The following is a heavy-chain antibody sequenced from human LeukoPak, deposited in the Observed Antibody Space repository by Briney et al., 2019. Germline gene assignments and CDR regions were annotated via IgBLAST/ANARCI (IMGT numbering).Heavy chain of an antibody. CDR1: GFTFSSYA. CDR2: ISGSGGST. V-gene: IGHV3-23*01. CDR3: AKDLKGYYGSGSYPH. J-gene: IGHJ4*02. D-gene: IGHD3-10*01. Sequence: GGSLRLSCAASGFTFSSYAMSWVRQAPGKGLEWVSAISGSGGSTFYTDSVKGRFTISRDNSKNTLYLQMNCLRAEDTAVYYCAKDLKGYYGSGSYPHWGQGTLVTVSS.